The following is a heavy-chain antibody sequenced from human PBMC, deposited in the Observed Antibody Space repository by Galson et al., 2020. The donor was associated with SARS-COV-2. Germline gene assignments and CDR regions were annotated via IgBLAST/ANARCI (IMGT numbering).Heavy chain of an antibody. Sequence: GESLKISCKGSGYSFTSYWIGWVRQMPGKGLEWMGLIYSGDSDTRYSPSFQVQVIIPADKSISTAYLQWSSLKASDTAIYYCGRRTSRVGWIDPWGQGTLVTGSS. D-gene: IGHD2-8*01. J-gene: IGHJ5*02. CDR3: GRRTSRVGWIDP. CDR1: GYSFTSYW. V-gene: IGHV5-51*01. CDR2: IYSGDSDT.